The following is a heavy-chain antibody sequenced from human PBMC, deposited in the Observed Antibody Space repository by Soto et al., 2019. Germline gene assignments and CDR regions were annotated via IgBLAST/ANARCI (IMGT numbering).Heavy chain of an antibody. J-gene: IGHJ4*02. CDR1: GFTFDDFG. Sequence: QVQLVESGGGVVQPGTSLKLSCAASGFTFDDFGFHWVRQAPGKGLEWVATLSYDGSHEYYADSVKGRFTISRDNSKITLYLQMNSLKTEDTPIYSCAKEMFPRTVLDSSSPWGDYWGQGTLVTVSS. V-gene: IGHV3-30*18. CDR2: LSYDGSHE. D-gene: IGHD3-22*01. CDR3: AKEMFPRTVLDSSSPWGDY.